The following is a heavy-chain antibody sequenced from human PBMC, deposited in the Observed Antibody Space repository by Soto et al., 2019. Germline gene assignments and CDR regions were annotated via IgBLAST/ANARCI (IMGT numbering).Heavy chain of an antibody. J-gene: IGHJ5*02. CDR3: ARDGVATISPGNNWFDP. Sequence: QVQLQESGPGLVKPSQTLSLTCTVSGGSISSGDYYWSWIRQPPGKGLEWIGYIYYSGSTYYKPSLRGGVTTSVDTSNNRFSLSRSSLTAADTAMYSCARDGVATISPGNNWFDPWGQGTLVTVSS. CDR2: IYYSGST. V-gene: IGHV4-30-4*01. D-gene: IGHD5-12*01. CDR1: GGSISSGDYY.